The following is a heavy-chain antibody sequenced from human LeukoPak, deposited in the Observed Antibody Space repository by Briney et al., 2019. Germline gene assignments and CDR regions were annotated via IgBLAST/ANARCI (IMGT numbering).Heavy chain of an antibody. CDR1: GFAFSRSG. Sequence: GGSLTLSCAAPGFAFSRSGMHWVRQAPDKGIEWLPHKGDDGSNQKYADSVKGRFTISRDNSKNTLYLQMNSLRAEDTAVYYCARGRGSSWYFDYWRQGTLVTVSS. CDR3: ARGRGSSWYFDY. J-gene: IGHJ4*02. CDR2: KGDDGSNQ. V-gene: IGHV3-33*01. D-gene: IGHD6-13*01.